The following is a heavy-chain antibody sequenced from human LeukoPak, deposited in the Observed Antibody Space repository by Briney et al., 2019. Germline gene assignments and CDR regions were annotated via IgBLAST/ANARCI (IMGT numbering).Heavy chain of an antibody. CDR3: ARGRATYDFWSGQKIDY. Sequence: PSETLSLTCAVYGGSFSGYYWSWLRQPPGKGLEWIGEINHSGSTNYNPSLKSRVTISVDTSKNQFSLKLSSVTAADTAVYYCARGRATYDFWSGQKIDYWGQGTLVTVSS. V-gene: IGHV4-34*01. J-gene: IGHJ4*02. CDR1: GGSFSGYY. D-gene: IGHD3-3*01. CDR2: INHSGST.